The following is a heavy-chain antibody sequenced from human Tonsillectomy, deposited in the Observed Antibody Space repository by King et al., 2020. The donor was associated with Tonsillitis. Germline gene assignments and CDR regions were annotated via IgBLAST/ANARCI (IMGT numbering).Heavy chain of an antibody. V-gene: IGHV4-59*01. Sequence: VQLQESGPGLVKPSETLSLTCTVSGGSISSYYWSWIRQPPGKGLEWIGYIYYSGSTNYNPSLKSRVTISVDTSKNHFSLKLSSVTAADTAGYYCARVGWVDPAMVFDYWGQGTLVTVSS. CDR3: ARVGWVDPAMVFDY. D-gene: IGHD5-18*01. CDR1: GGSISSYY. CDR2: IYYSGST. J-gene: IGHJ4*02.